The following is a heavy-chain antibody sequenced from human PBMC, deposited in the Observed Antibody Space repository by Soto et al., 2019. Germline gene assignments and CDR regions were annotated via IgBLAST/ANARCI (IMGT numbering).Heavy chain of an antibody. CDR1: GYTFTNYV. Sequence: QLVQSGAEVKKPGASVKVSCKASGYTFTNYVISWVRQAPGQGLEWMGWISAYNGNTNYAQKLQGRVTMTTDTPTSTGYMELRRLRSDDTAVYYCARKTSGSYYENFGYWGQGTLVTVSS. D-gene: IGHD1-26*01. J-gene: IGHJ4*02. CDR2: ISAYNGNT. V-gene: IGHV1-18*01. CDR3: ARKTSGSYYENFGY.